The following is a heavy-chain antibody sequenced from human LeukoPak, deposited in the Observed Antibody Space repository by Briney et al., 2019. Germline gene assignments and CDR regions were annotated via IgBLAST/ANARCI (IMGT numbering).Heavy chain of an antibody. J-gene: IGHJ4*02. Sequence: SETLSLTCTVSGGSISSNYWSWIRQPPGEGLEWIGYIYYSGSTIYNPSLKSRVTISVDTSKHQFSLKLSSVTAADTAVYYCARRAYSSGYYYFDYWGQGTLVTVSS. CDR1: GGSISSNY. V-gene: IGHV4-59*01. D-gene: IGHD3-22*01. CDR3: ARRAYSSGYYYFDY. CDR2: IYYSGST.